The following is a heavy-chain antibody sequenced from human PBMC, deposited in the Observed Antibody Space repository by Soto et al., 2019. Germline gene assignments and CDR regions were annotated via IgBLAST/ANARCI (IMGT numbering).Heavy chain of an antibody. V-gene: IGHV4-4*02. Sequence: QVQLQQSGPGLVEPSGTLSLACVVSGGSVSSNNWWKLLRQSPGKGLGCVGEIYHTGSTNYNPSLKSLVTLSVDSSQNEVSVTVSDVTASDTAGYYCTRDRGAGSYTGLDYWGQGTLVTVSS. D-gene: IGHD3-16*02. CDR1: GGSVSSNNW. J-gene: IGHJ4*02. CDR3: TRDRGAGSYTGLDY. CDR2: IYHTGST.